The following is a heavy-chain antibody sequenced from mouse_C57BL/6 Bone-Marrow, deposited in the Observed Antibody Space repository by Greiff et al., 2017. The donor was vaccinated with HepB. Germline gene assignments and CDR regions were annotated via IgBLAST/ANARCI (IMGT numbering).Heavy chain of an antibody. CDR1: GYSFTSYY. Sequence: VKLMESGPELVKPGASVKISCKASGYSFTSYYIHWVKQRPGQGLEWIGWIYPGSGNTKYNEKFKGKATLTADTSSSTAYMQLSSLTSEDSAVYYCARHLYYFDYWGQGTTLTVSS. CDR3: ARHLYYFDY. V-gene: IGHV1-66*01. CDR2: IYPGSGNT. J-gene: IGHJ2*01.